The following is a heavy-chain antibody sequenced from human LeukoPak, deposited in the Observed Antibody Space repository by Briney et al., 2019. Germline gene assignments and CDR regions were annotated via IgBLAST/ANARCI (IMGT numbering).Heavy chain of an antibody. CDR1: GGSFSGYY. D-gene: IGHD6-13*01. Sequence: SETLSLTCAVYGGSFSGYYWSWIRQPPGKGLEWIGYIYYSGSTNYNPSLKSRVTISVDTSKNQFSLKLSSVTAADTAVYYCARQTTRIEAAGYFDYWGQGTLVTVSS. CDR3: ARQTTRIEAAGYFDY. V-gene: IGHV4-59*01. J-gene: IGHJ4*02. CDR2: IYYSGST.